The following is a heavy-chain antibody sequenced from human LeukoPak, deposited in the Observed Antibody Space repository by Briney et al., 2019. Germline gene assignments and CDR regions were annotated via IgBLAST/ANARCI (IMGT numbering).Heavy chain of an antibody. CDR2: ISSDSGTI. J-gene: IGHJ4*02. Sequence: PGGSLRLSCASSGFTFSAYHMNWVRQAPGKGLEWISFISSDSGTIYYADPVKGRFTISRNNAANSLYLQMNNLRDEDTAVYYCARRDPFDYWGQGTMVTVSS. CDR1: GFTFSAYH. CDR3: ARRDPFDY. V-gene: IGHV3-48*02.